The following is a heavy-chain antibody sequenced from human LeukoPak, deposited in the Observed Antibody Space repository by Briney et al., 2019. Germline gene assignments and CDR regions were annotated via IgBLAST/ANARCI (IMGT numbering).Heavy chain of an antibody. J-gene: IGHJ4*02. CDR2: ISGDGHST. CDR1: GFTFRDFS. Sequence: GGSLRLSCAASGFTFRDFSMSWVRQAPGKGLEWVSAISGDGHSTYYADSLKGRLTISRDNSKNTLYLQMNSLRAADTATYFCVKDAPLPFDFWGQGALVIVSS. V-gene: IGHV3-23*01. CDR3: VKDAPLPFDF.